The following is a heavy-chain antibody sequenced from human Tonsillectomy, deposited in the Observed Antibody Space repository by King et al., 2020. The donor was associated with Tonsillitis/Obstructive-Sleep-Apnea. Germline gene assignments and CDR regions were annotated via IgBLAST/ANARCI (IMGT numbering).Heavy chain of an antibody. CDR3: AGPRGRCTNGVCYDGYNWFDP. D-gene: IGHD2-8*01. V-gene: IGHV4-34*01. Sequence: VQLQQWGAGLLKPSETLSLTCAVYGGSFSGYYWSWIRQPPGKGLEWIGEVTHSGSTNYNPSLKSRVTISVDTSKNQFSLKLSSVTAADTAVYYCAGPRGRCTNGVCYDGYNWFDPWGQGTLVTVSS. CDR2: VTHSGST. CDR1: GGSFSGYY. J-gene: IGHJ5*02.